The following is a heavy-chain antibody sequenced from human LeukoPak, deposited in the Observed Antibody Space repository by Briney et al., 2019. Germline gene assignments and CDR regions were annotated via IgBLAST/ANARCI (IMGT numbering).Heavy chain of an antibody. Sequence: GGSLRLSCAASGFTVSSDYMSWVRQAPGKGLEWVSVIYSGGSTYYADSVQGRFTISRDNSKSTLCLQMNSLRAEDTAVYYCAKQLGYCSDGSCYFPYWGQGTLVTVSS. J-gene: IGHJ4*02. CDR2: IYSGGST. CDR3: AKQLGYCSDGSCYFPY. D-gene: IGHD2-15*01. V-gene: IGHV3-53*01. CDR1: GFTVSSDY.